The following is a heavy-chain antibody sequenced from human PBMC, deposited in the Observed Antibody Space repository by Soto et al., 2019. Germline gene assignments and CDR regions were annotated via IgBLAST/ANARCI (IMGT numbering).Heavy chain of an antibody. CDR1: GYTFTSYG. CDR2: ISAYNGNT. D-gene: IGHD4-17*01. J-gene: IGHJ4*02. CDR3: ARLRPRTTVTPNSLPSFAY. V-gene: IGHV1-18*01. Sequence: QVQLVQSGAEVKKPGASVKVSCKASGYTFTSYGISWVRQAPGQGLEWMGWISAYNGNTNYAQKLQGRVTLTPDPSTSTASMEVRSLRSDHTAVYHSARLRPRTTVTPNSLPSFAYWRPGTLVTVSS.